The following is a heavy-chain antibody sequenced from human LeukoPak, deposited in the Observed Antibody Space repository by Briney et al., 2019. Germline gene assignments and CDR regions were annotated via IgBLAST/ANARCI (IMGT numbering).Heavy chain of an antibody. V-gene: IGHV4-34*01. J-gene: IGHJ4*02. Sequence: SETLSLTCAVYGGSFSGYYWSWIRQPPGKGLEWIGEINHSGSTNYNPSLKSRVTISVDTSKNQFSLKLSSVTAADTAVYYCASLYSSGWFDFDYWGQGTLVTVSS. D-gene: IGHD6-19*01. CDR3: ASLYSSGWFDFDY. CDR2: INHSGST. CDR1: GGSFSGYY.